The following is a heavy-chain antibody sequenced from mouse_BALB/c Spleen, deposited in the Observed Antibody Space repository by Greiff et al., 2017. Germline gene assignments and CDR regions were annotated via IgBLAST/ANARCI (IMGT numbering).Heavy chain of an antibody. CDR3: AHYGSSYDAMDY. V-gene: IGHV14-3*02. CDR1: GFNIKDTY. Sequence: VHVKQSGAELVKPGASVKLSCTASGFNIKDTYMHWVKQRPEQGLEWIGRIDPANGNTKYDPKFQGKATITADTSSNTAYLQLSSLTSEDTAVYYCAHYGSSYDAMDYWGQGTSVTVSS. J-gene: IGHJ4*01. D-gene: IGHD1-1*01. CDR2: IDPANGNT.